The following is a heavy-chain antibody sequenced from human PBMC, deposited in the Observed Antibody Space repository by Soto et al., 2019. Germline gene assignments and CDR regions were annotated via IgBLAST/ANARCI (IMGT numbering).Heavy chain of an antibody. V-gene: IGHV4-34*01. CDR3: ARKGIVVVPAASYYYMDV. Sequence: PSETLSLTCAVYGGSFSGYYWSWIRQPPGKGLEWIGEINHSGSTNYNPSLKSRVTISVDTTKNQFSLKLSSVTAADTAVYYCARKGIVVVPAASYYYMDVWGKGTTVTVSS. CDR1: GGSFSGYY. CDR2: INHSGST. D-gene: IGHD2-2*01. J-gene: IGHJ6*03.